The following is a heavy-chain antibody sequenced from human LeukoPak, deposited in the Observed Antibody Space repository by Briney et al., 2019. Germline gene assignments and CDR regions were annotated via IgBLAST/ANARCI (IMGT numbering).Heavy chain of an antibody. CDR1: GYTISSGYI. J-gene: IGHJ4*02. Sequence: SETLSLTCADSGYTISSGYIWSWIRQPPGKRQEWNGSIYHSGTTYYSPSLKRRVTNSVDTAKNQFSLKVYSVSAADTAVYYCARPPDNGDSGAAFDCWGQGTLVTVSS. D-gene: IGHD4-17*01. CDR2: IYHSGTT. V-gene: IGHV4-38-2*01. CDR3: ARPPDNGDSGAAFDC.